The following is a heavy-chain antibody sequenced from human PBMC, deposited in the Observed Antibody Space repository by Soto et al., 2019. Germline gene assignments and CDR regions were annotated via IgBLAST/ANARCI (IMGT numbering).Heavy chain of an antibody. V-gene: IGHV3-30*18. D-gene: IGHD4-17*01. Sequence: QVLLVESGGGVVQPGRSLRISCAVSGFTFSSFGMHWVRQAPGKGLEWVAVISDDGSSKHYADSLKGRFTISRDNSNTTLYLQMDSRGPEDTAVYYCAKDRWGDFGDLNLPGYWGQGTLVTVSS. J-gene: IGHJ4*02. CDR2: ISDDGSSK. CDR1: GFTFSSFG. CDR3: AKDRWGDFGDLNLPGY.